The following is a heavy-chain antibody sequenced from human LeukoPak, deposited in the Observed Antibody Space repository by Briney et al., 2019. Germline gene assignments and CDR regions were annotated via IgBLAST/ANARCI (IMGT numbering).Heavy chain of an antibody. Sequence: GGSLRLSCAASGFTFSSYWMSWVRQAPGKGLEWVAVISYDGSNKYYADSVKGRFTISRDNSKNTLYLQMNSLRAEDTAVYYCARDFFAPIMITFGGVEDWGQGTLVTVSS. CDR2: ISYDGSNK. CDR3: ARDFFAPIMITFGGVED. J-gene: IGHJ4*02. V-gene: IGHV3-30*03. D-gene: IGHD3-16*01. CDR1: GFTFSSYW.